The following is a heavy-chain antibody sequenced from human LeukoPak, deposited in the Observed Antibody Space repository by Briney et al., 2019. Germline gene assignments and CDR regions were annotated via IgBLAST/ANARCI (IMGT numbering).Heavy chain of an antibody. V-gene: IGHV3-21*01. CDR3: AKDNYSSGWYRLSVAFDY. J-gene: IGHJ4*02. CDR2: ISSSSSYI. D-gene: IGHD6-19*01. CDR1: GFTFDCCG. Sequence: GGSLRLSCAASGFTFDCCGMHWVRQAPGKGLEWVSSISSSSSYIYYADSVKGRFTISRDNAKNSLYLQMNSLRTEDTAVYYCAKDNYSSGWYRLSVAFDYWGQGTLVTVSS.